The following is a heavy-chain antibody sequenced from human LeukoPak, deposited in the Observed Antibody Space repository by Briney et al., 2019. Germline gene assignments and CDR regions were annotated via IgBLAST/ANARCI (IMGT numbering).Heavy chain of an antibody. D-gene: IGHD3-22*01. CDR3: ARDFYYHDY. J-gene: IGHJ4*02. V-gene: IGHV3-30-3*01. CDR2: ISYDGSNK. CDR1: GFTFSTYT. Sequence: GGSLRLSCAASGFTFSTYTMNWVRQAPGKGLEWVAVISYDGSNKYYADSVKGRFTISRDNSKNTLYLQMNSLRAEDTAVYYCARDFYYHDYWGQGTLVTVSS.